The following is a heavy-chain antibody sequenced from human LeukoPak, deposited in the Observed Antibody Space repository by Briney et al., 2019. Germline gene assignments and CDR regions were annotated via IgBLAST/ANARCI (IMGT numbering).Heavy chain of an antibody. CDR2: INIDSITV. CDR3: STAKFDN. CDR1: GCPLSSYS. V-gene: IGHV3-48*01. J-gene: IGHJ4*02. Sequence: GGSLTLSCAASGCPLSSYSINWVRQAPGKGLEWVSYINIDSITVNYADSVKGRLTISRDNAKNSLYLQMNSLRAEDTAVYYCSTAKFDNWGQGTLVTVSS.